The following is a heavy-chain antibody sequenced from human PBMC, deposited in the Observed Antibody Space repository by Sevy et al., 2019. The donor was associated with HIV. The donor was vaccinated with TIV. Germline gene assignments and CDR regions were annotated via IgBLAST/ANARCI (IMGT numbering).Heavy chain of an antibody. V-gene: IGHV3-49*03. Sequence: GGSLRLSCTASGFSFGDYAMSWFRQAPGKGLEWVGFIRSKAYGGTTEYAASVNGRFTISRDDSKSIGYLKMNSLKSEDTALYYCTSSPYMYGMDVWGQGTTVTVSS. CDR1: GFSFGDYA. CDR3: TSSPYMYGMDV. D-gene: IGHD4-4*01. J-gene: IGHJ6*02. CDR2: IRSKAYGGTT.